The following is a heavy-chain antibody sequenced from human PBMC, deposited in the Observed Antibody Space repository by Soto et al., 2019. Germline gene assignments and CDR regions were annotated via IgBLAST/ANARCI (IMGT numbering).Heavy chain of an antibody. CDR2: VSNDGSSK. CDR1: GFTFSCSG. V-gene: IGHV3-30*03. J-gene: IGHJ3*02. Sequence: GGSLRLSCAASGFTFSCSGMRWVRQAPGKGLDWVTLVSNDGSSKYYADSVKGRFTISRDNSKNTLYLQMNSLRAEDTAVYYCAREVLFGGSFGALAAFDIWGQGTMVTVSS. CDR3: AREVLFGGSFGALAAFDI. D-gene: IGHD3-10*02.